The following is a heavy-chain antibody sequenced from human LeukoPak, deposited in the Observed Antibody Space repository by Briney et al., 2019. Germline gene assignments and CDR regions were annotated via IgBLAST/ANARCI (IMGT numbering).Heavy chain of an antibody. CDR2: IWYDGSKK. V-gene: IGHV3-33*06. D-gene: IGHD3-22*01. J-gene: IGHJ4*02. Sequence: PGVSLRLSCAASGFTFSNYGMPWVRQAPGKGLEWVAIIWYDGSKKYYADSVKGRFSIYRDDSQNTLFLQMNSLRVEDTAVYYCAKYYYDSSGELWGQGTLVTVAP. CDR3: AKYYYDSSGEL. CDR1: GFTFSNYG.